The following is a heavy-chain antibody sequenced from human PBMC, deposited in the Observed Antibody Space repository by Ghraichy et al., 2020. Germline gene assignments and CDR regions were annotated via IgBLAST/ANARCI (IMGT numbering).Heavy chain of an antibody. CDR2: VWHDGTNT. Sequence: GGSLRLSCATSGFTLRNHGMHWVRQAPGKGLEWVATVWHDGTNTYYADSVTGRFTISRDDYKSTVFLQMSSLRAEDTAVYYCARSVQRVGGSRTADFAFWGQGPLVTVSS. CDR1: GFTLRNHG. CDR3: ARSVQRVGGSRTADFAF. J-gene: IGHJ4*02. V-gene: IGHV3-33*01. D-gene: IGHD3-16*01.